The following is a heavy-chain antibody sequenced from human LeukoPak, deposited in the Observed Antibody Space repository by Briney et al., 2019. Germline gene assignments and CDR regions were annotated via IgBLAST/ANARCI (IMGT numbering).Heavy chain of an antibody. J-gene: IGHJ5*01. CDR2: ITPCRAYI. CDR3: AGTQRPTSSYSTSPRFSPSYTDS. V-gene: IGHV3-21*01. Sequence: WGSFPSPCAASGFSFSSSKMNWVRQAPGKGLEWVSSITPCRAYIYYADSVKGRFTISRGNAKNTLYLQMASLRAEDTAIYYCAGTQRPTSSYSTSPRFSPSYTDS. CDR1: GFSFSSSK. D-gene: IGHD6-6*01.